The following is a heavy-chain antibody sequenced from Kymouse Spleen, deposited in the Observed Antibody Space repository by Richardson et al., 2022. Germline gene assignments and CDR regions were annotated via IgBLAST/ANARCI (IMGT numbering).Heavy chain of an antibody. CDR2: ISWNSGSI. D-gene: IGHD1-7*01. CDR3: AKDATGTTEGWFDP. J-gene: IGHJ5*02. V-gene: IGHV3-9*01. Sequence: EVQLVESGGGLVQPGRSLRLSCAASGFTFDDYAMHWVRQAPGKGLEWVSGISWNSGSIGYADSVKGRFTISRDNAKNSLYLQMNSLRAEDTALYYCAKDATGTTEGWFDPWGQGTLVTVSS. CDR1: GFTFDDYA.